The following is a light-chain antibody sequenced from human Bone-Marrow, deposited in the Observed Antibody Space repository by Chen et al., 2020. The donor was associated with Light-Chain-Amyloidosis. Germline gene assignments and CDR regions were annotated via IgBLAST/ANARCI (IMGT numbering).Light chain of an antibody. CDR2: GAS. Sequence: DIQMTQSPSSLSASVGDRVTITCRASQNIYIPLSWYQQRPGKAPNLLIYGASSLESGVPPRFSGSGSGTDFSLTISGLQPEDFATYYCQQSFSTPWTFGQGSQLDI. J-gene: IGKJ1*01. CDR3: QQSFSTPWT. CDR1: QNIYIP. V-gene: IGKV1-39*01.